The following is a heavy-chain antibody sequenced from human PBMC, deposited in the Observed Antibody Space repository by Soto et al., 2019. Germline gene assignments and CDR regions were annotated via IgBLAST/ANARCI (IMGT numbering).Heavy chain of an antibody. V-gene: IGHV1-8*01. J-gene: IGHJ6*02. Sequence: QVQLVQSGAEVKKPGASVKVSCKASGYTFTSYDINWVRQATGQGLEWMGWMNPNSGNTGYAQKFQGRVTMTRNTSIRTAYMERSSLRSEETAVYYCAFAYDLLQMDGWGQGTTVTVSS. CDR1: GYTFTSYD. CDR2: MNPNSGNT. D-gene: IGHD1-1*01. CDR3: AFAYDLLQMDG.